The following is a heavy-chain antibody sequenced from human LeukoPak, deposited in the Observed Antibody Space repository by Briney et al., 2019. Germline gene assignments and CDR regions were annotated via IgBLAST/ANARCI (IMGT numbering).Heavy chain of an antibody. J-gene: IGHJ4*02. CDR3: ARGTNDYTFGY. V-gene: IGHV4-38-2*01. D-gene: IGHD4-11*01. CDR1: GYSISNGYY. CDR2: IYHSEST. Sequence: SETLSLTCAVSGYSISNGYYWGWIRQPPGKGLEWIGSIYHSESTSYYPSLKSRVSISVDTSKNHFSLKVSSVTAADTAVYFCARGTNDYTFGYWGQGTLVTVSS.